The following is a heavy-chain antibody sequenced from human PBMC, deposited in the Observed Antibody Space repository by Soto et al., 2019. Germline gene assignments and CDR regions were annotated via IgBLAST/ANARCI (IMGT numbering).Heavy chain of an antibody. Sequence: QMQLVQSGPEVKKPGTSVKVSCKASGFTFTSSAVQWVRQARGQRLEWIGWIVVGSGNTNYAQKFQERVTITRDMSTSTAYMELSSLRSEDTAVYYCAADSYYYDSRGYYHYWGQGTLVTVSS. D-gene: IGHD3-22*01. V-gene: IGHV1-58*01. CDR2: IVVGSGNT. J-gene: IGHJ4*02. CDR3: AADSYYYDSRGYYHY. CDR1: GFTFTSSA.